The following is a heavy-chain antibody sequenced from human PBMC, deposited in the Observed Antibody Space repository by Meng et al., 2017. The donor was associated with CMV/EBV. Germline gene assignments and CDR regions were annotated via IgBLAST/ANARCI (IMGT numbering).Heavy chain of an antibody. CDR2: ISYDGRNK. CDR1: GFTFSSYA. Sequence: GGSLRLSCAASGFTFSSYAMHWVRQAPGKGLEWVAVISYDGRNKYYADSVKGRFTISRDNSKNTLYLQMNSLRPEDTAVYYCARVGYYYGSGSFRSPLDYWGQGTLVTVSS. CDR3: ARVGYYYGSGSFRSPLDY. D-gene: IGHD3-10*01. V-gene: IGHV3-30*04. J-gene: IGHJ4*02.